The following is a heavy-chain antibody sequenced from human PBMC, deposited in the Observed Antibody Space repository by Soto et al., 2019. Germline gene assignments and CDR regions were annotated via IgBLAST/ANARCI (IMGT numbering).Heavy chain of an antibody. D-gene: IGHD4-17*01. CDR1: GFTFSSYA. J-gene: IGHJ3*02. Sequence: PGGSLRLSCAASGFTFSSYAMSWVRQAPGKGLEWVSAISGSGGSTYYADSVKGRFTISRDNSKNTLYLQMNSLRAEDTAVYYCAKGLTYYGDYVDAFDIWGQGTMVTVSS. V-gene: IGHV3-23*01. CDR3: AKGLTYYGDYVDAFDI. CDR2: ISGSGGST.